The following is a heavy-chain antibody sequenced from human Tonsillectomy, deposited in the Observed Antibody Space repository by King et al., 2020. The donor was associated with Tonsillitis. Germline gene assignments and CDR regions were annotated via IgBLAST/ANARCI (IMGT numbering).Heavy chain of an antibody. CDR1: GFTFRSDW. Sequence: VQLVESGGDSVQPGGSLRLSCAASGFTFRSDWMDWVRQAPGKGLEWVASINPDGSRRYYVESVKGRLPISRDNAENSLFLHMTGLRTEDTAVYYCTRDRAFSCFDYWGQGTLVTVSS. D-gene: IGHD1-1*01. CDR2: INPDGSRR. J-gene: IGHJ4*02. V-gene: IGHV3-7*04. CDR3: TRDRAFSCFDY.